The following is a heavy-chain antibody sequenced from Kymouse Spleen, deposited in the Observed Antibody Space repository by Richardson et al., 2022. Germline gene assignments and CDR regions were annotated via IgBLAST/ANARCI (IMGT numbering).Heavy chain of an antibody. CDR2: IKSKTDGGTT. J-gene: IGHJ6*02. V-gene: IGHV3-15*01. CDR3: TTDYGSGSYYTPGYYGMDV. D-gene: IGHD3-10*01. CDR1: GFTFSNAW. Sequence: EVQLVESGGGLVKPGGSLRLSCAASGFTFSNAWMSWVRQAPGKGLEWVGRIKSKTDGGTTDYAAPVKGRFTISRDDSKNTLYLQMNSLKTEDTAVYYCTTDYGSGSYYTPGYYGMDVWGQGTTVTVSS.